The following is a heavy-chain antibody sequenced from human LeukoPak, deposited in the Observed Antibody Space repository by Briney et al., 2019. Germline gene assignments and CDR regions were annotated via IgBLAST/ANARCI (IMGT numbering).Heavy chain of an antibody. D-gene: IGHD5-24*01. V-gene: IGHV3-23*01. J-gene: IGHJ4*02. CDR2: ISGSGGST. Sequence: GGSLRLSCAASGFTFSSYAMSWVRQAPGKGLEWVSAISGSGGSTYYADSVKGRFTISRDNSKNTLYLQMNSLRAEDTAVYYCAKDLLEMATHAGYYFDYWGQGTLVTVFS. CDR1: GFTFSSYA. CDR3: AKDLLEMATHAGYYFDY.